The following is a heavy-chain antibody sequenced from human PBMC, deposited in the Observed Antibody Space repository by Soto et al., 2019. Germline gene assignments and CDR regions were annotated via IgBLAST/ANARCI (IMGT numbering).Heavy chain of an antibody. V-gene: IGHV4-59*01. CDR1: GGSISSYY. J-gene: IGHJ1*01. CDR2: IYYSGST. CDR3: ARTMVRGELETDRPQYFQP. D-gene: IGHD3-10*01. Sequence: SGTLSLTCTVSGGSISSYYWSWIRQPPGKGLEWIGYIYYSGSTNYNPSLKSRVTISVDTSKNQFSLKLSSVTAADTAVYYCARTMVRGELETDRPQYFQPWGQGTLVTVSS.